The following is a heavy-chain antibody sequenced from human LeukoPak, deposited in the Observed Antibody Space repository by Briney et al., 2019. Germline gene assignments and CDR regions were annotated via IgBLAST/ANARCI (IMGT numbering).Heavy chain of an antibody. CDR3: ARSTYYYDSSGHGDY. V-gene: IGHV1-69*05. Sequence: SVKVSCKASGGTFSSYAISWVRQAPGQGFEWMGGIIPIFGTANYAQKFQGRVTITTDESTSTAYMGLSSLRSEDTAVYYCARSTYYYDSSGHGDYWGQGTLVTVSS. J-gene: IGHJ4*02. D-gene: IGHD3-22*01. CDR1: GGTFSSYA. CDR2: IIPIFGTA.